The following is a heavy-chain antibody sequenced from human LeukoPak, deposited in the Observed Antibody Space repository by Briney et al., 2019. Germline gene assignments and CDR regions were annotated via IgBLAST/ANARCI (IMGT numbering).Heavy chain of an antibody. CDR1: GFTFSSYA. D-gene: IGHD3-3*01. Sequence: GGSLSLFCAASGFTFSSYAMSWVRQAPGKGLEWVSAISGSGGSTYYADSVKGRFTISRDNSKNTLYLQMNSLRAEDTAVYYCAKDDYDFWSGPTYYFDYWGQGTLVTVSS. CDR3: AKDDYDFWSGPTYYFDY. CDR2: ISGSGGST. V-gene: IGHV3-23*01. J-gene: IGHJ4*02.